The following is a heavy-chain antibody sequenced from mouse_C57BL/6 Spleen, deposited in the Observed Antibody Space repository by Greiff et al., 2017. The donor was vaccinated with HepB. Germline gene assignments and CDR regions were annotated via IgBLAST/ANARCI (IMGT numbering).Heavy chain of an antibody. CDR3: ASEQLRRPGLAY. Sequence: VQLQQSGPELVKPGASVKISCKASGYAFSSSWMNWVKQRPGKGLEWIGRIYPGDGDTNSNGKFKGKATLTADKSSSTAYMQPSSLTSEDSAVSVCASEQLRRPGLAYWGQGTLVTVSA. V-gene: IGHV1-82*01. D-gene: IGHD3-2*02. CDR1: GYAFSSSW. CDR2: IYPGDGDT. J-gene: IGHJ3*01.